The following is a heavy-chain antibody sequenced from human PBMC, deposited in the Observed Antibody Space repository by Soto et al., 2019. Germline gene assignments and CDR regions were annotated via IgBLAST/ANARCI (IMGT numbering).Heavy chain of an antibody. Sequence: QVQLQESGPGLVKPSQTLSLTCTVSGGSISSGDYYWSWIRQPPGKGLEWIGYIYYSGSTYYNPSLKRRVTISVDTSKNQFSLKLSSVTAADTAVYYCAREIVLVPAAMDIYYYYGMDVWGQGTTVTVSS. D-gene: IGHD2-2*01. CDR3: AREIVLVPAAMDIYYYYGMDV. CDR1: GGSISSGDYY. V-gene: IGHV4-30-4*01. J-gene: IGHJ6*02. CDR2: IYYSGST.